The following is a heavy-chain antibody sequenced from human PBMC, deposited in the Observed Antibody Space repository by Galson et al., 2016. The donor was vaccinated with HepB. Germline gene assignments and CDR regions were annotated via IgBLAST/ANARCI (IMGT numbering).Heavy chain of an antibody. CDR3: ARGGFGVVIMGYFDF. V-gene: IGHV3-30*03. CDR1: GFTFSSYG. Sequence: SLRLSCAASGFTFSSYGMHWGRQAPGKGLEWVAVISYDGSNKYYADSVKGRFTISRDNSKNTLYLQMNSLRAEDTAVYYCARGGFGVVIMGYFDFWGQGTLVTVSS. CDR2: ISYDGSNK. J-gene: IGHJ4*02. D-gene: IGHD3-3*01.